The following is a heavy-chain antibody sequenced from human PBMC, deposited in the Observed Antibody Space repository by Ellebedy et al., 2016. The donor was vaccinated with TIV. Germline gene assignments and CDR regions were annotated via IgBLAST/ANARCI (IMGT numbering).Heavy chain of an antibody. CDR3: ARDQWLGRAYYFDS. V-gene: IGHV3-7*01. CDR1: GFTFSNYW. J-gene: IGHJ4*02. CDR2: IKQDGSEK. D-gene: IGHD6-19*01. Sequence: GGSLRLSCAASGFTFSNYWMTWVRQAPGKGLEWVANIKQDGSEKYYVDSVKGRFSISRDNTKNSLYLQMNSLTGEDTAVYYCARDQWLGRAYYFDSWGQGTLVTVSS.